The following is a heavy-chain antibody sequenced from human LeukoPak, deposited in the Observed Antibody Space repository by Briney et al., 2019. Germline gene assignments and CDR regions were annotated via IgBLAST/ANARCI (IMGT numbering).Heavy chain of an antibody. CDR1: GFTVSSNY. CDR3: ARVISSWFYFDY. D-gene: IGHD6-13*01. J-gene: IGHJ4*02. V-gene: IGHV3-66*01. Sequence: GGSLRLSCAASGFTVSSNYMSWVRQAPGKGLEWVSIIYSGGGTYYADSVKGRFTISRDNSKNTLYLQMNSLRAEDTAVYYCARVISSWFYFDYWGQGTLVTVSS. CDR2: IYSGGGT.